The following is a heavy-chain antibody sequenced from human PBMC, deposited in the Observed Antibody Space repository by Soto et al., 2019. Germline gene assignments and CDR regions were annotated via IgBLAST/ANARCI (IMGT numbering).Heavy chain of an antibody. CDR3: ARDRTSGDYGFDY. D-gene: IGHD4-17*01. J-gene: IGHJ4*02. CDR2: ISSSSSTI. Sequence: ESGGGLVQPGGSLRLSCAASGFTFSSYSMNWVRQAPGKGLHCVSYISSSSSTIYYADSVKGRFTVSRDNAKNSLYLQMNSLRDEDTAVYYCARDRTSGDYGFDYWGQGTLVTVSS. CDR1: GFTFSSYS. V-gene: IGHV3-48*02.